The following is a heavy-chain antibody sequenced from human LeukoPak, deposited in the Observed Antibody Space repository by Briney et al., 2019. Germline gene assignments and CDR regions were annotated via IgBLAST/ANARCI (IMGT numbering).Heavy chain of an antibody. J-gene: IGHJ3*02. V-gene: IGHV1-18*01. D-gene: IGHD3-22*01. CDR3: ARDYYDSSGYYYDAFDI. CDR2: INTYNGNT. CDR1: GYTFTSYG. Sequence: ASVKVGCQASGYTFTSYGISWVRQAPGQGLEWMGWINTYNGNTNYAQKLQGRVTMTTDTSTNTAYMELRSLRSDDTAVYYCARDYYDSSGYYYDAFDIWGQGTMVTVSS.